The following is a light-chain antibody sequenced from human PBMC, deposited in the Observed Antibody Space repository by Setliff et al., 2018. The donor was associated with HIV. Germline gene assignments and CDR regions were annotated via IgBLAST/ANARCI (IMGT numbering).Light chain of an antibody. Sequence: SYELTQPPSVSVAPGKTARITCGGNNIGSKSVHWYQQKPGQAPVLVIYYDSDRPSGIPERFSGSNSGNTATLTISRVEAGDEADYYCQVWDSSSDQACVFGTGTKVTVL. V-gene: IGLV3-21*04. J-gene: IGLJ1*01. CDR2: YDS. CDR3: QVWDSSSDQACV. CDR1: NIGSKS.